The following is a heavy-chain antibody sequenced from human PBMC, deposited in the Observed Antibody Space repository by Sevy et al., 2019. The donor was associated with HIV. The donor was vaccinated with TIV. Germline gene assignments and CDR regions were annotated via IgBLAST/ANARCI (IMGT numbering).Heavy chain of an antibody. Sequence: GGSLRLSCAASGFTFSIYAMSWVRQAPGKGLEWVSVISITGGSTYYADSFKGRFTISGDNSKNTLYLQMNTLRAEDTAVYYCAKDRVSGTYYTGDFDYWGQGTLVTVSS. J-gene: IGHJ4*02. D-gene: IGHD3-10*01. CDR3: AKDRVSGTYYTGDFDY. CDR1: GFTFSIYA. CDR2: ISITGGST. V-gene: IGHV3-23*01.